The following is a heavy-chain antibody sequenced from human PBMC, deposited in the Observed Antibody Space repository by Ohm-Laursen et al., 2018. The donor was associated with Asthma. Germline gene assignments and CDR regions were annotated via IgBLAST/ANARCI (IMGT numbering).Heavy chain of an antibody. J-gene: IGHJ4*02. CDR2: IFPHGRHT. CDR3: VRGGRSGAGCYSGG. D-gene: IGHD2-15*01. Sequence: SLRLSCAASGFTFSDYFMHWVRQGPGEGLVWISHIFPHGRHTNYADSVKGRFTISRDNAKTTLYLQMYSLRAEDTAVYYCVRGGRSGAGCYSGGWGQGTLVTVSS. CDR1: GFTFSDYF. V-gene: IGHV3-74*01.